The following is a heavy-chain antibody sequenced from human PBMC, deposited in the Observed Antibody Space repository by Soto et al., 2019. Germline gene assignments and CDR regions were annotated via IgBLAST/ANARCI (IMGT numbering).Heavy chain of an antibody. D-gene: IGHD1-26*01. J-gene: IGHJ4*02. CDR3: AKDVEGGSLFRGAFDY. CDR2: ISASGGAT. CDR1: RFTFTSYA. Sequence: GGSLRLSCVASRFTFTSYAMSWVRQAPGKGLEWVAAISASGGATIHADSVKGRLTISRDNSKNTLYLQMNSLRAEDTAVYYCAKDVEGGSLFRGAFDYWGQGTQVTVSS. V-gene: IGHV3-23*01.